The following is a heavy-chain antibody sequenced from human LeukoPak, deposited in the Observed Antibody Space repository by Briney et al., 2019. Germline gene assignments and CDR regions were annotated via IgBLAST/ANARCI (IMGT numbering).Heavy chain of an antibody. V-gene: IGHV1-3*01. CDR3: AVGLLPHYYYYGMDV. D-gene: IGHD3-22*01. J-gene: IGHJ6*02. CDR1: GYTFTNHG. Sequence: ASVKVSCKASGYTFTNHGITWVRQAPGQRLEWMGWINACNGNTKYSQKFQGRVPITRDKSPSTAYMELSSLRSEDTAVYYCAVGLLPHYYYYGMDVWGQGTTVTVSS. CDR2: INACNGNT.